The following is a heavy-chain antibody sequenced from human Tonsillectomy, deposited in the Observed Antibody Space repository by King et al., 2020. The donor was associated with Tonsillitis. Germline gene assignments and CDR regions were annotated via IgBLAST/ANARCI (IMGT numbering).Heavy chain of an antibody. CDR3: ARWEIYCSATSCFSSAYYMDV. CDR2: IIPIFGTT. D-gene: IGHD2-2*01. V-gene: IGHV1-69*06. J-gene: IGHJ6*03. Sequence: VQLVESGAEVKRPGSSVKVSCKASGDTFSTYAISWVRQAPGQGLEWMGGIIPIFGTTKYVQKFQGRVTFTADKSTSTAYMELSSLTSEDTAVYYCARWEIYCSATSCFSSAYYMDVWGKGTTVSVSS. CDR1: GDTFSTYA.